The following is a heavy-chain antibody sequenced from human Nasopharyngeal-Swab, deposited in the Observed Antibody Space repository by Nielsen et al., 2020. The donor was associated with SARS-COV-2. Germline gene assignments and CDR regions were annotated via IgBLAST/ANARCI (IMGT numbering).Heavy chain of an antibody. CDR2: IRGSNDI. CDR3: ARDLGGGYCTTTNCPGS. CDR1: GFIFSDYS. D-gene: IGHD2-2*01. V-gene: IGHV3-21*05. Sequence: GESLKISCAASGFIFSDYSMNWVRQAPGKGLEWISYIRGSNDIYYADSVKGRFSISRDSSTNTLYLQMNNVRAEDTAVYYCARDLGGGYCTTTNCPGSWGQGTLVTVSS. J-gene: IGHJ1*01.